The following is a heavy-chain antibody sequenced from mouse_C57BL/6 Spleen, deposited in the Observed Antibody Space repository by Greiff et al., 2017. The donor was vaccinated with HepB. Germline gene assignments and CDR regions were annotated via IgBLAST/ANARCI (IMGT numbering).Heavy chain of an antibody. CDR1: GYTFTSYW. J-gene: IGHJ2*01. D-gene: IGHD1-1*01. Sequence: QVQLQQPGAELVKPGASVKLSCKASGYTFTSYWMQWVKQRPGQGLEWIGEIDPSDSYTHYNQKFKGKATLTVDTSSSTAYMQLSSLTSEASAVYYCARSNGDYYGSSYLYFDYWGQGTTLTVSS. CDR2: IDPSDSYT. V-gene: IGHV1-50*01. CDR3: ARSNGDYYGSSYLYFDY.